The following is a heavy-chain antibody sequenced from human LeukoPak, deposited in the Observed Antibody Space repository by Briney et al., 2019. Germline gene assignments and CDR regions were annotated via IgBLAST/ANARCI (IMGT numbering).Heavy chain of an antibody. CDR3: ARDPPEYSSSSAPWYFDL. CDR1: GGSISSYY. Sequence: MPSETLSLTCTVSGGSISSYYWSWIRQPAGKGLEWIGRIYTSGSTNYNPSLKSRVTMSVDTSKNQFSLKLSSVTAANTAVYYCARDPPEYSSSSAPWYFDLWGRGTLVTVSS. CDR2: IYTSGST. V-gene: IGHV4-4*07. D-gene: IGHD6-6*01. J-gene: IGHJ2*01.